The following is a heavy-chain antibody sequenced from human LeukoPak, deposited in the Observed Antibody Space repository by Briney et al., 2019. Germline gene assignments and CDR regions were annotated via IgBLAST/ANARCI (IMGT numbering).Heavy chain of an antibody. CDR1: GFTFSNNA. CDR2: ISGSGGST. Sequence: PGGSLRLSCAASGFTFSNNAMSGPRQPPGKGLEGVSSISGSGGSTYYADSVKGRFTISRDNSKNTLYLQMNSLRAEDTAVYYCAKDRSGSYDWGQGTPVTVSS. D-gene: IGHD1-26*01. J-gene: IGHJ4*02. CDR3: AKDRSGSYD. V-gene: IGHV3-23*01.